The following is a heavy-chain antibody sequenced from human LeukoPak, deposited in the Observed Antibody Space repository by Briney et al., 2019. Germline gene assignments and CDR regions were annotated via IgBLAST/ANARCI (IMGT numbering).Heavy chain of an antibody. Sequence: SETLSLTFTVSGGSISSSSYYWGWIRQPPGKGLEWIGNIFYSGTTYYNPSLKSRVTISVDTSKNQFSLKLSSVTAADTAVYYCARSRIQLWYYDYWGQGTLVTVSS. V-gene: IGHV4-39*01. CDR3: ARSRIQLWYYDY. CDR1: GGSISSSSYY. J-gene: IGHJ4*02. D-gene: IGHD5-18*01. CDR2: IFYSGTT.